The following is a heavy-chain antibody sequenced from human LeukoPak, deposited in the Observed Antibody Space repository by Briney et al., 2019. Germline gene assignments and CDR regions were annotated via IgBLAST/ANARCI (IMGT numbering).Heavy chain of an antibody. J-gene: IGHJ4*02. D-gene: IGHD2-2*01. CDR1: GGSISSSSYY. CDR3: ARASGSLSLVVPAAVPDY. CDR2: IYYSGST. Sequence: SETLSLTCTVSGGSISSSSYYWGWIRQPPGKGLEWIGSIYYSGSTYYNPSLQSRVTISVDTSKNQFSLKLSSVTAADTAVYYCARASGSLSLVVPAAVPDYWGQGTLVTVSS. V-gene: IGHV4-39*07.